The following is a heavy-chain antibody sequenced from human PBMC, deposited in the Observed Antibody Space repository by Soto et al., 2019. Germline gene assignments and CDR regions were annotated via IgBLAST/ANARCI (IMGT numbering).Heavy chain of an antibody. CDR3: ARDRGMAPYYHGMDV. CDR2: FYYSGST. V-gene: IGHV4-31*03. CDR1: GGSISSGGYY. Sequence: SETLSLTCTVSGGSISSGGYYWSWIRQHPGKGLEWIGYFYYSGSTYYNPSLKSRVTISVDTSKNQFSLKLSSVTAADTAVYYCARDRGMAPYYHGMDVWGQGTTVTVSS. J-gene: IGHJ6*02. D-gene: IGHD3-10*01.